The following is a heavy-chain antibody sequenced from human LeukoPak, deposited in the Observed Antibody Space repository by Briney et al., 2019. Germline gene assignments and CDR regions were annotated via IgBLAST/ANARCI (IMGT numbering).Heavy chain of an antibody. CDR2: IYTSGST. CDR1: GGSISSGSYY. V-gene: IGHV4-61*02. J-gene: IGHJ3*02. D-gene: IGHD3-22*01. CDR3: ARDSQTYYYDSSGYPGAFDT. Sequence: SETLSLTCTVSGGSISSGSYYWSWIRQPAGKGLEWIGRIYTSGSTNYNPSLKSRVTISVDTSKNQFSLKLSSVTAADTAVYYCARDSQTYYYDSSGYPGAFDTWGQGTMVTVSS.